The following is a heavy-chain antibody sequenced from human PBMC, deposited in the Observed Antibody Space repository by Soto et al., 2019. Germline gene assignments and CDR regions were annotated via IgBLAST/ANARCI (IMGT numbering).Heavy chain of an antibody. Sequence: ASVKVSCKASGYTFTGYYMHWVRQAPGQGLEWMGWINPNSGGTNYAQKFQGRVTMTRDTSISTAYMELSRLRSDDTAVYYCARGAIYYSDSSGPEDVWGQGTTVTVSS. J-gene: IGHJ6*02. CDR2: INPNSGGT. D-gene: IGHD3-22*01. V-gene: IGHV1-2*02. CDR3: ARGAIYYSDSSGPEDV. CDR1: GYTFTGYY.